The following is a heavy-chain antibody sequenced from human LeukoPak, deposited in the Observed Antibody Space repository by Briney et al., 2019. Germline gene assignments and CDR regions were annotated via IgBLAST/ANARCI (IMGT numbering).Heavy chain of an antibody. J-gene: IGHJ4*02. V-gene: IGHV1-69*13. D-gene: IGHD3-22*01. Sequence: SVKVSCKASGGTFSSYAISWVRQAPGRGLEWMGGIIPIFGTANYAQKFQGRVTITADESTSTAYMELSSLRSEDTAVYYCARISTHSKDYYDSSGYYNWGQGTLVTVSS. CDR1: GGTFSSYA. CDR3: ARISTHSKDYYDSSGYYN. CDR2: IIPIFGTA.